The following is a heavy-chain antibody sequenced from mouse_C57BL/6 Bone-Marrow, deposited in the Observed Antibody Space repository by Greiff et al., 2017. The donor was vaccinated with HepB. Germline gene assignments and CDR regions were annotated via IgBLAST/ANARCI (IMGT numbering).Heavy chain of an antibody. D-gene: IGHD3-3*01. J-gene: IGHJ1*03. CDR2: ISYDGSN. CDR3: ARGDL. Sequence: EVKLMESGPGLVKPSQSLSLTCSVTGYSITSGYYWNWIRQFPGNKLEWMGYISYDGSNNYNPSLKNRISITRDTSKNQFFLKLNSVTTEDTATYYCARGDLWGTGTTVTVSS. CDR1: GYSITSGYY. V-gene: IGHV3-6*01.